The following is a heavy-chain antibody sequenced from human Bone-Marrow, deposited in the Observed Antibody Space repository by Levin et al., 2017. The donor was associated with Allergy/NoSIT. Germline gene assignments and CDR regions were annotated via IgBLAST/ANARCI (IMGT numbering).Heavy chain of an antibody. CDR3: ARDQGIQLWMDY. V-gene: IGHV1-18*01. J-gene: IGHJ4*02. CDR2: ISPYNGNT. D-gene: IGHD1-1*01. CDR1: GYTFTTYG. Sequence: GESLKISCKTSGYTFTTYGISWVRQAPGQGLEYMGWISPYNGNTNYAQKFQGRVTMTADTSTDTGYMELRDLKSDDTAVYYCARDQGIQLWMDYWGQGTPVTVSS.